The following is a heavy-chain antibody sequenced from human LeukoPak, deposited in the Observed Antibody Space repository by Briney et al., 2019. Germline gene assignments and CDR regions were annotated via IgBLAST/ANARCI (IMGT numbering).Heavy chain of an antibody. CDR2: IYYSGST. CDR1: GGSINSGDYY. Sequence: SQTLSLTCTVSGGSINSGDYYWSWIRQPPGKGLEWIGYIYYSGSTNYNPSLKSRVTISVDTSKNQFSLKLSSVTAADTAVYYCARGAAGNIVEDWFDPWGQGTLVTVSS. D-gene: IGHD2/OR15-2a*01. J-gene: IGHJ5*02. CDR3: ARGAAGNIVEDWFDP. V-gene: IGHV4-30-4*08.